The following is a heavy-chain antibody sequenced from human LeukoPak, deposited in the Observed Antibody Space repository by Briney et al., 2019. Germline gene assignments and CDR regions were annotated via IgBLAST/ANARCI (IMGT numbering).Heavy chain of an antibody. D-gene: IGHD1-26*01. CDR3: AKEVIVGVSFDY. J-gene: IGHJ4*02. V-gene: IGHV3-23*01. CDR1: GFTFSSYA. CDR2: ISGSGGST. Sequence: GGSLRLSCAASGFTFSSYAMSWVRQAPGKGLEWVSAISGSGGSTYYADSVKGRFTFSRDNPKNTLYLQMNSLRAEDTAVYYCAKEVIVGVSFDYWGQGTLVTVSS.